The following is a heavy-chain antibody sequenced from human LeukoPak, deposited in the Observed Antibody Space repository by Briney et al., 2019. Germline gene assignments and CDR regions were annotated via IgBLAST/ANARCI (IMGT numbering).Heavy chain of an antibody. CDR1: GFTFISYA. CDR3: ARLRRITIFGVVQGAFDY. V-gene: IGHV3-30*04. J-gene: IGHJ4*02. Sequence: GGSLRLSCAASGFTFISYAIHWVRQAPGKGLEWVAVISFHGTDTFYADSVKGRFTISRDNAKNTLFLQMSSLRAEDTAVYYCARLRRITIFGVVQGAFDYWGQGTLVTVSS. D-gene: IGHD3-3*01. CDR2: ISFHGTDT.